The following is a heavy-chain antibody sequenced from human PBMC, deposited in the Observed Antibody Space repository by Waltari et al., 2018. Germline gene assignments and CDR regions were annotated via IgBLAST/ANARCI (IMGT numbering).Heavy chain of an antibody. V-gene: IGHV4-59*01. CDR2: IYYSGST. D-gene: IGHD3-9*01. CDR1: GGFISSYY. J-gene: IGHJ5*02. CDR3: ARGHYDILTGYTNWFDP. Sequence: QVQLQESGPGLVKPSETLSLTCTVSGGFISSYYWSWIRQPPGKGLEWIGYIYYSGSTNYNPSLKSRVTISVDTSKNQFSLKLSSVTAADTAVYYCARGHYDILTGYTNWFDPWGQGTLVTVSS.